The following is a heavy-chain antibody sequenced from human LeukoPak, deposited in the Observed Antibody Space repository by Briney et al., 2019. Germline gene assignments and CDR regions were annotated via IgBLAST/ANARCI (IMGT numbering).Heavy chain of an antibody. D-gene: IGHD3-10*01. Sequence: ASVKVSCKASGYTFTSYDINCVRQATGQGLEWMGWMNPNSGNTGYAQKFQGRVTMTRNTSISTAYMELSSLRSEDTAVYYCARGRVLLWFGEYMTYWFDPWGQGTLVTVSS. J-gene: IGHJ5*02. CDR2: MNPNSGNT. CDR1: GYTFTSYD. CDR3: ARGRVLLWFGEYMTYWFDP. V-gene: IGHV1-8*01.